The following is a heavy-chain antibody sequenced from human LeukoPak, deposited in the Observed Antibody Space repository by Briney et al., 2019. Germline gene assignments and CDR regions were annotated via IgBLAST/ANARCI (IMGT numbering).Heavy chain of an antibody. CDR2: ISAYNGNT. CDR1: GYTFTNYG. J-gene: IGHJ6*03. Sequence: ASLKVSCKASGYTFTNYGITWVRQAPGQGLEWMGWISAYNGNTNYAQKLQGRVTMTTDTSTSTAYMELRSLRSDDTAVYYCARGGITMVRGYMDVWGKGTTVTVSS. V-gene: IGHV1-18*01. CDR3: ARGGITMVRGYMDV. D-gene: IGHD3-10*01.